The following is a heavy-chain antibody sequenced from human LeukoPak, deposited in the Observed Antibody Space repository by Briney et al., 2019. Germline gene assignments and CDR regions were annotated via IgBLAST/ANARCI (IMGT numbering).Heavy chain of an antibody. J-gene: IGHJ4*02. D-gene: IGHD2-2*01. Sequence: PGGSLRLSCAASGFTFSNAWMSWVRQAPGKGLEWVGRIKSKTDGGTTGYAAPVKGRFTISRDDSKNTLYLQMNSLKTEDTAVYYCTTDIPPAVVPAARIIPFDYWGQGTLVTVSS. V-gene: IGHV3-15*01. CDR1: GFTFSNAW. CDR2: IKSKTDGGTT. CDR3: TTDIPPAVVPAARIIPFDY.